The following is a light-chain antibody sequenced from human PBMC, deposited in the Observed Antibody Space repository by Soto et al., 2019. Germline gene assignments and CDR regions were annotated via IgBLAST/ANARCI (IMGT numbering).Light chain of an antibody. CDR1: PSVSSNY. CDR3: QQYANSPFT. V-gene: IGKV3-20*01. Sequence: EIVLTQSQGTLPLSPGERATLSCRASPSVSSNYLVWYQQKPGQAPKPLIYGASSRATGIPDRFSGSGSGTDFTRTISRLETEDFAVYYCQQYANSPFTFGQGTKLEIK. J-gene: IGKJ2*01. CDR2: GAS.